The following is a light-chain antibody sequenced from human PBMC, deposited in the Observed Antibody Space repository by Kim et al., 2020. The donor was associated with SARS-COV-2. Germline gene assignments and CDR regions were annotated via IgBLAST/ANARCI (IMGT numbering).Light chain of an antibody. CDR2: GAS. Sequence: EIVLTQSPGTLSLSPGERATLSCRASQSVSSIAWYQQKPGQAPRLLIYGASSRATGIPDRFSGSGSGTDFTLTISRLEPEDFAVYYCQRYGSELYTFGQGTKLEI. J-gene: IGKJ2*01. V-gene: IGKV3-20*01. CDR1: QSVSS. CDR3: QRYGSELYT.